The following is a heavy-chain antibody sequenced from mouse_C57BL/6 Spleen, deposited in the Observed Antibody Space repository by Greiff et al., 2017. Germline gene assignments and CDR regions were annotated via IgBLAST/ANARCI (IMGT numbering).Heavy chain of an antibody. J-gene: IGHJ3*02. CDR2: IYPGDGDT. D-gene: IGHD3-3*01. CDR3: ASEGGPAA. Sequence: VQLQQSGPELVKPGASVKISCKASGYAFSSSWMNWVKQRPGKGLEWIGRIYPGDGDTNYNGKFKGKATLTADKSSSTAYMQLSSLTSEDSAVYFCASEGGPAAWGQGTLVTVSA. V-gene: IGHV1-82*01. CDR1: GYAFSSSW.